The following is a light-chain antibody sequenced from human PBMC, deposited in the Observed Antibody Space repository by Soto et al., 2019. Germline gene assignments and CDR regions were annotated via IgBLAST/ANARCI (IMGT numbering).Light chain of an antibody. CDR3: QQYGGSPRIT. Sequence: ELVLTQSPGTLSLSPGERATLSCRASQSVSSSYLAWYQQKPGQAPRLLIHGASTRATGIPARFSGSGSGTDFTLIINRLEPEDVAIYYCQQYGGSPRITFGQGTRLEIK. CDR2: GAS. J-gene: IGKJ5*01. V-gene: IGKV3-20*01. CDR1: QSVSSSY.